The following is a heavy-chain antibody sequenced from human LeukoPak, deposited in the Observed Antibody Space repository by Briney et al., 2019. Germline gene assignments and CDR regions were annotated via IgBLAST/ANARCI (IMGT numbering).Heavy chain of an antibody. J-gene: IGHJ4*02. Sequence: PGGSLRLSCAASGFTFSSYAMSWVRQAPGKGLEWVSTISGSGGSTYYADSVKGRFTISRDNAKNSLYLQMNSLRAEDTAVYYCARDRGSGYYFYFDYWGQGTLVTVSS. V-gene: IGHV3-23*01. CDR3: ARDRGSGYYFYFDY. CDR2: ISGSGGST. CDR1: GFTFSSYA. D-gene: IGHD3-22*01.